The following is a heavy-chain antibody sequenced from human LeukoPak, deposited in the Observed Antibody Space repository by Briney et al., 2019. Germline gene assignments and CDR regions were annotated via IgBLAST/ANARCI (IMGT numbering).Heavy chain of an antibody. V-gene: IGHV3-66*02. J-gene: IGHJ3*02. CDR2: IYSGGYT. CDR1: GFTVSNNY. CDR3: ARDLRLWFGELSSAFDI. D-gene: IGHD3-10*01. Sequence: GGSLRLSCAASGFTVSNNYMSWVRQAPGKGLEWVSVIYSGGYTYYADSVKGRFTISRDNSKNTLYLQMNSLRAEDTAVYYCARDLRLWFGELSSAFDIWGQGTMVTVSS.